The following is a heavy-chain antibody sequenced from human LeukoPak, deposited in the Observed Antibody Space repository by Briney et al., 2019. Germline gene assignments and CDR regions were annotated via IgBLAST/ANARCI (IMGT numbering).Heavy chain of an antibody. Sequence: SATLLFPCTASGGAFSSSYYWCWIRQPPGRGLEWIGNIYYSGSTNYNPSLKSRITISVDTSKNQFSLQLSSVTAADTAVYYCAKDFRGGDILTGEYYYSSYKAFWAKGTTATIPS. CDR3: AKDFRGGDILTGEYYYSSYKAF. CDR1: GGAFSSSYY. D-gene: IGHD3-9*01. V-gene: IGHV4-61*01. CDR2: IYYSGST. J-gene: IGHJ6*03.